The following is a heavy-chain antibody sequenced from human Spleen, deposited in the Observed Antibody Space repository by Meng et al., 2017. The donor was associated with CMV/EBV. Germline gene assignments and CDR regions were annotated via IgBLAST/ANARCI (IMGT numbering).Heavy chain of an antibody. CDR2: IYPGDSDT. J-gene: IGHJ4*02. V-gene: IGHV5-51*01. Sequence: GESLKISCKASGYIFTSYWIAWVRQMPGKGLEWMGIIYPGDSDTRYSPSFQGQVTISADKSISTAYLQWSSLKASDTAMYYCARRVYCGGDCYHFDYWGQGTLVTVSS. CDR1: GYIFTSYW. CDR3: ARRVYCGGDCYHFDY. D-gene: IGHD2-21*01.